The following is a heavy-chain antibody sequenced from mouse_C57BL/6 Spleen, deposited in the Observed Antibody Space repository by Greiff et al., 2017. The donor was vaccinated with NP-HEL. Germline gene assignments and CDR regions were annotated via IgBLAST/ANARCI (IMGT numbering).Heavy chain of an antibody. V-gene: IGHV1-54*01. Sequence: VQLQESGAELVRPGTSVKVSCKASGYAFTNYLIEWVKQRPGQGLEWIGVINPGSGGTNYNEKFKGKATLTADKSSSTAYMQLSSLTSEDSAVYFCARSPSTVVASNWGQGTTLTVSS. CDR2: INPGSGGT. CDR3: ARSPSTVVASN. CDR1: GYAFTNYL. D-gene: IGHD1-1*01. J-gene: IGHJ2*01.